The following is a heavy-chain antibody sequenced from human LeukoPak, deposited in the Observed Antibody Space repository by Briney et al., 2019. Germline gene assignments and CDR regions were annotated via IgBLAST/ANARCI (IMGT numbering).Heavy chain of an antibody. CDR1: GYTSTSYG. V-gene: IGHV1-8*02. Sequence: GASVKVSCKASGYTSTSYGISWVRQATGQRPEWMGWMSPNSGDTGYAQKFQDRVTMTRNTSISTAYMELSSLRSDDTAVYYCARGPPNWGYDYWGPGTLVTVSS. CDR2: MSPNSGDT. J-gene: IGHJ4*02. CDR3: ARGPPNWGYDY. D-gene: IGHD7-27*01.